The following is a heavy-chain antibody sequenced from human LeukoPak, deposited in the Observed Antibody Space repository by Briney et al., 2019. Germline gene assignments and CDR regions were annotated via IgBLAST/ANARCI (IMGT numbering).Heavy chain of an antibody. CDR3: AKAAYCTSTSCHFSGYAQRPLDS. CDR2: ISKDGSSK. D-gene: IGHD2-2*01. J-gene: IGHJ4*02. V-gene: IGHV3-30*18. Sequence: ARSLRLSCVASGFTFNTYGMHWVRQAPGKGLEWVAGISKDGSSKDYADPVKGRFTNSRDNSKNTMYLQMNSLRVEDTPVYYCAKAAYCTSTSCHFSGYAQRPLDSWGQGTLVTVSS. CDR1: GFTFNTYG.